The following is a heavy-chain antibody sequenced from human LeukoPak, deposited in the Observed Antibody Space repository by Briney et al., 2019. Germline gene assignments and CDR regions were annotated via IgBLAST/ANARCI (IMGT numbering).Heavy chain of an antibody. Sequence: GGSLRLSCEASGFTFSSYAMSWVRQAPGKGLEWVSAISGSGGSTYYADSVKGRFTISRDNSKNTLYLQMNSLRAEDTAVYYCAKALSLAAAGPRYYYYGMDVWGQGTTVTVSS. D-gene: IGHD6-13*01. J-gene: IGHJ6*02. CDR3: AKALSLAAAGPRYYYYGMDV. CDR1: GFTFSSYA. CDR2: ISGSGGST. V-gene: IGHV3-23*01.